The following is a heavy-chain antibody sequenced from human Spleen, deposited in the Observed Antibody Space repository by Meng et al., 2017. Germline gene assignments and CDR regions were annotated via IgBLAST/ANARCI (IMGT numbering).Heavy chain of an antibody. D-gene: IGHD3-3*01. CDR1: GYTFTNYD. J-gene: IGHJ4*02. V-gene: IGHV1-8*01. CDR3: ARAIFALANSDY. CDR2: MNPNRGNT. Sequence: QVQLVQSGAEVKKPGASVKVSCKASGYTFTNYDINWVRQATGQGLEWMGWMNPNRGNTGYAQKFQGRVTMTMNTSISTAYMELSSLRSEDTAVYYCARAIFALANSDYWGQGILVTVSS.